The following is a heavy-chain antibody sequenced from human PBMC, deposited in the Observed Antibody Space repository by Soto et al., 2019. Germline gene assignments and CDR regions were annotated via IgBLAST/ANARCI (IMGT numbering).Heavy chain of an antibody. CDR1: GYTFTNYD. J-gene: IGHJ1*01. D-gene: IGHD2-21*02. CDR2: ISAYNGNT. Sequence: ASVKVSCKASGYTFTNYDTHWVRQATGQGLEWMGWISAYNGNTNYAQKLQGRVTMTTDTSTSTAYMELRSLRSDDTAVYYCASGLAYCGGDCYPEYFQHWGQGTLVTSPQ. CDR3: ASGLAYCGGDCYPEYFQH. V-gene: IGHV1-18*01.